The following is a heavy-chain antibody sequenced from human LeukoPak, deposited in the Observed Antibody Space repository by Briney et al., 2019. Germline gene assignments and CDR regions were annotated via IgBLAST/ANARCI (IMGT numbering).Heavy chain of an antibody. Sequence: GGPLRLSWAASGFTFSNHAMSPVRRAPGKGLEWVSALSGGGDNTYYADSVKGRFTISRDNSKNTLYLQMNSLRAEDTALYYCAKLTYYDFWSGYQYFQHWGQGTLVTVSS. V-gene: IGHV3-23*01. J-gene: IGHJ1*01. CDR2: LSGGGDNT. CDR1: GFTFSNHA. CDR3: AKLTYYDFWSGYQYFQH. D-gene: IGHD3-3*01.